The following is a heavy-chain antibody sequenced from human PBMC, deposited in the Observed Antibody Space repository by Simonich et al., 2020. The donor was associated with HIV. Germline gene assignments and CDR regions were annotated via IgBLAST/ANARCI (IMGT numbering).Heavy chain of an antibody. CDR2: ISSSGSTI. Sequence: QVQLVESGGGLVKPGGSLRLSCAASGFTFSDYYMNWIRQAPGKGLEWISYISSSGSTIYYADSVKGRFTISRDKAKNSLFLQMNSLRAEDTAVYYCASIVPGTWYFDLWGRGTLVTVSS. J-gene: IGHJ2*01. CDR3: ASIVPGTWYFDL. D-gene: IGHD6-19*01. CDR1: GFTFSDYY. V-gene: IGHV3-11*01.